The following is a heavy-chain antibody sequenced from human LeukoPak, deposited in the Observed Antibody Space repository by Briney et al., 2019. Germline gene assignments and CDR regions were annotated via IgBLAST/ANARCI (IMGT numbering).Heavy chain of an antibody. Sequence: GGSLRLSCAASGFTFDDYAMHWVRQAPGKGLEWVSAISGSGGSTYYADSVKGRFTISRDNSKNTLYLQMNSLRAEDTAVYYCAKGKSSGYYWGQGTLVTVSS. CDR3: AKGKSSGYY. D-gene: IGHD3-22*01. V-gene: IGHV3-23*01. CDR1: GFTFDDYA. CDR2: ISGSGGST. J-gene: IGHJ4*02.